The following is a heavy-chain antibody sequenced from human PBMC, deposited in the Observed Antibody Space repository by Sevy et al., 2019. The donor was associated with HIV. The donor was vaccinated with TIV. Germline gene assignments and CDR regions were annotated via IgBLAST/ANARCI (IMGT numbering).Heavy chain of an antibody. D-gene: IGHD1-26*01. V-gene: IGHV3-9*01. CDR3: VKDRSGSYSFDY. Sequence: GGSLRLSCAASGFTFDDYTMNWVRQAPGKGLEWVSGISWSSGNIAYADSVEGRFTISRDNAKNSLYLQMNSLRVEDTALYYCVKDRSGSYSFDYWGQGTLVSVSS. J-gene: IGHJ4*02. CDR1: GFTFDDYT. CDR2: ISWSSGNI.